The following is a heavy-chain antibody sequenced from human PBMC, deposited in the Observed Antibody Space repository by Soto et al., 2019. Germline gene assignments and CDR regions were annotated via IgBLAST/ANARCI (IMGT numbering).Heavy chain of an antibody. CDR2: IKQDGSEQ. J-gene: IGHJ5*02. CDR1: GFTFSSYW. Sequence: EVQLVESGGGLDQPGGSLRLSCAASGFTFSSYWMNWVRQAPGKGLEWVANIKQDGSEQYYVDSVKGRLTISSNTAKNSLYLQMNSLSAEDPAVYSCATALITMVRGVPILFDPWGKGPIVAVSS. D-gene: IGHD3-10*01. CDR3: ATALITMVRGVPILFDP. V-gene: IGHV3-7*04.